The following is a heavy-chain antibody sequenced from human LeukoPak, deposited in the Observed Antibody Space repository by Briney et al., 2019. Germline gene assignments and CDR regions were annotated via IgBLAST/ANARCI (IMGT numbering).Heavy chain of an antibody. J-gene: IGHJ1*01. CDR3: ARDLYCSGGTCNQH. V-gene: IGHV3-53*01. D-gene: IGHD2-15*01. Sequence: PGGSLRLSRAASGFSVSSNYMSWVRQAPGKGLEWVSVISVGGDTYYADSVKGRFTLSRDNSKNTVYLQLNSLRAEDTAVYYCARDLYCSGGTCNQHWGQGTLVTISS. CDR2: ISVGGDT. CDR1: GFSVSSNY.